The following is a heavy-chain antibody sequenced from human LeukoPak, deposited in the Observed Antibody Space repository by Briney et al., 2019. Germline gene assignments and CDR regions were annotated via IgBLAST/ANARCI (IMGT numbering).Heavy chain of an antibody. Sequence: AETLSLTCAVYGGSFSGYYWSWIRQPPGKGLEWIGEINHSGSTNYNPSLKSRVTISVDTSKNQFSLKLSSVTAADTAVYYCARGSGSYDQVDYWGQGTLVTVSS. CDR2: INHSGST. V-gene: IGHV4-34*01. CDR3: ARGSGSYDQVDY. D-gene: IGHD1-26*01. CDR1: GGSFSGYY. J-gene: IGHJ4*02.